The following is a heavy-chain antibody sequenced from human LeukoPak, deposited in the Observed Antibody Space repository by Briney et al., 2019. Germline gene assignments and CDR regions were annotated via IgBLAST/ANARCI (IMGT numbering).Heavy chain of an antibody. D-gene: IGHD3-22*01. CDR2: IYYSGST. V-gene: IGHV4-59*08. CDR1: GGSFSGYY. J-gene: IGHJ3*02. CDR3: ARPGLLNYYDSSGVDDAFDI. Sequence: SETLSLTCAVYGGSFSGYYWSWIRQPPGKGLEWIGYIYYSGSTNYNPSLKSRVTTSVDTSKNQFSLKLSSVTAADTAVYYCARPGLLNYYDSSGVDDAFDIWGQGTMVTVSS.